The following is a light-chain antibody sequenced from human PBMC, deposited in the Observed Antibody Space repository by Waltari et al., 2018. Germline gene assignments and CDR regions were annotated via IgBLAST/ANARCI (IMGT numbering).Light chain of an antibody. CDR2: EVS. Sequence: QSALTQPASVSGSPGQSITISCSGTDSDVGAYDFVSWYQQHPGKAPHLLIYEVSNRPSGSSNRFSASKSGNTASLTISGLQAEDEADYYCSSYTTSSAPGVFGTGTRVTVL. J-gene: IGLJ1*01. CDR1: DSDVGAYDF. CDR3: SSYTTSSAPGV. V-gene: IGLV2-14*01.